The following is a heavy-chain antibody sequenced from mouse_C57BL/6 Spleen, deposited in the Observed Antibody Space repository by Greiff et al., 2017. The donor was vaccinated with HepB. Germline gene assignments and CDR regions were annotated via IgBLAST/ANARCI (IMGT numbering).Heavy chain of an antibody. CDR2: ISDGGSCT. V-gene: IGHV5-4*01. J-gene: IGHJ4*01. CDR1: GFTFSSYA. D-gene: IGHD1-1*01. Sequence: EVQLVESGGGLVKPGGSLKLSCAASGFTFSSYAMSWVRQTPEKRLEWVATISDGGSCTYYPDNVKGRFTISRDNAKNNLYLQMSHLKSEDTAMYYCARDYYGSSYDYAMDYWGQGTSVTVSS. CDR3: ARDYYGSSYDYAMDY.